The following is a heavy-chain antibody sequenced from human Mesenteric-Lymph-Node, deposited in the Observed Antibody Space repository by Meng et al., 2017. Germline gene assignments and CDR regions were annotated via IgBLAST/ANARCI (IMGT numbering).Heavy chain of an antibody. CDR2: INPNSGGT. CDR3: ARGVAVVGGSLQYNWLDP. J-gene: IGHJ5*02. V-gene: IGHV1-2*02. D-gene: IGHD2-15*01. CDR1: GYTFTDYY. Sequence: ASVKVSCKASGYTFTDYYLHWVRQAPGQGLEWMGWINPNSGGTNYAQQFQGRVTMPRDTSISTAYMELSRLTSDDTAVYYCARGVAVVGGSLQYNWLDPWGQGTLVTVSS.